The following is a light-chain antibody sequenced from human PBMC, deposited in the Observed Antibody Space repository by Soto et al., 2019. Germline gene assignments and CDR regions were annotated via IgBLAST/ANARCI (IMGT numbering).Light chain of an antibody. Sequence: QPVLTQPPSASGTPGQRGTISCSGSSANIGSNPVNWYQQLQGTAPKLLIDSNNQPPSGVPDRFSGSRSGTSASLAISGLQSEDESDYYCAAWDDSMYGRVFGTGTKLTVL. J-gene: IGLJ1*01. CDR3: AAWDDSMYGRV. CDR1: SANIGSNP. CDR2: SNN. V-gene: IGLV1-44*01.